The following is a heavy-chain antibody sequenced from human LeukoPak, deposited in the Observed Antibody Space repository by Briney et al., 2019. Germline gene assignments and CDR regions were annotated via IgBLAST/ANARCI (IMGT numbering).Heavy chain of an antibody. CDR2: IYPGDSDT. J-gene: IGHJ4*02. CDR1: GYSFNTYW. CDR3: ARRYLDYSGYSRQFEY. V-gene: IGHV5-51*01. Sequence: GESLKISCEGSGYSFNTYWIGWVRQMPGKGLAWMGIIYPGDSDTRYSPSFQGQVTISADKSISTAYLQWSSLKTSDTAMYYCARRYLDYSGYSRQFEYWGQGTLVTVSS. D-gene: IGHD3-22*01.